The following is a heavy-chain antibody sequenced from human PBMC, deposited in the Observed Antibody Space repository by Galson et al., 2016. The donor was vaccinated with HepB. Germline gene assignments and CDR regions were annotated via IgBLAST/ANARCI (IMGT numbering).Heavy chain of an antibody. CDR1: GGSFSGYY. V-gene: IGHV4-34*01. Sequence: ETLSLTCAVYGGSFSGYYWSWIRQPPGKGLEWIGEINHSGSTNYNPSLKSRVTISVDTSKNQFSLKLSSVTAADTAVYYCASVWAIAAAWGWFDPWGQGTLVTVSS. J-gene: IGHJ5*02. CDR2: INHSGST. CDR3: ASVWAIAAAWGWFDP. D-gene: IGHD6-13*01.